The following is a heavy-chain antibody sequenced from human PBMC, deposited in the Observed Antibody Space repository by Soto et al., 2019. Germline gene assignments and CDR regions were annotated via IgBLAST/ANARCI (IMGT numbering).Heavy chain of an antibody. D-gene: IGHD3-3*01. CDR2: ISYDGSNK. CDR3: ARDSLLNYDFWSGYRLGSFDY. CDR1: GFTFSSYA. V-gene: IGHV3-30-3*01. J-gene: IGHJ4*02. Sequence: GGSLRLSCAASGFTFSSYAMHWVRQAPGKGLEWVAVISYDGSNKYYADSVKGRFTISRDNSKNTLYLQMNSLRAEDTAVYYCARDSLLNYDFWSGYRLGSFDYWGQGTLVTVSS.